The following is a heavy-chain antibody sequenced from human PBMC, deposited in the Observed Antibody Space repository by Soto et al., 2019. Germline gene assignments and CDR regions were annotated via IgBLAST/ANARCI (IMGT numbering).Heavy chain of an antibody. V-gene: IGHV3-23*01. Sequence: GGSLRLSCAASGFTFSSYAMSWVRQAPGKGLEWVSAISGSGGSTYYADSVKGRFTISRDNSKNTLYLQMNSLRAEDTAVYYCAKRAYYDFWSGYYPYYYYYYMDVWGKGTTVTVSS. CDR1: GFTFSSYA. D-gene: IGHD3-3*01. CDR2: ISGSGGST. J-gene: IGHJ6*03. CDR3: AKRAYYDFWSGYYPYYYYYYMDV.